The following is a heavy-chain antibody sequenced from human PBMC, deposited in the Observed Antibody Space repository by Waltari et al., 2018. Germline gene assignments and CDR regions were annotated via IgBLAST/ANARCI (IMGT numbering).Heavy chain of an antibody. CDR3: ARGYGLADSVAIGY. Sequence: EVQLVESGGGLVQPGGSLRLSCAASGFTFSSYWMSWVRQAPGKGLEGVANIKQDGSEKYYVDSVKSRFTISRDNAKNSLYLQMNSLRAEDTAVYYCARGYGLADSVAIGYWGQGTLVTVSS. D-gene: IGHD6-13*01. J-gene: IGHJ4*02. V-gene: IGHV3-7*01. CDR2: IKQDGSEK. CDR1: GFTFSSYW.